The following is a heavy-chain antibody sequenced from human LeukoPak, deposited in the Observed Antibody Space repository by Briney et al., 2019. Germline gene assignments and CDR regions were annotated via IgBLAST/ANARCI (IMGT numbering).Heavy chain of an antibody. Sequence: PSETLSLTCTVSGGSMNNYYWNWIRQPAGKGLEWTGHIYSSGSTNYNPSLKSRVTISIDTSKNQFFLKLSSVTAADTAVYYCARRTDYWGQGTLVTVSS. CDR1: GGSMNNYY. CDR3: ARRTDY. J-gene: IGHJ4*02. CDR2: IYSSGST. D-gene: IGHD1-14*01. V-gene: IGHV4-4*07.